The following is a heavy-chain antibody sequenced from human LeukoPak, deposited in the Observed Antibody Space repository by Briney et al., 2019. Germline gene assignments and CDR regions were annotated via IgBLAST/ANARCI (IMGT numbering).Heavy chain of an antibody. Sequence: PSETLSLTCTVSGGSISSGGYYWSWIRQHPGKGLEWIGYIYYSGSSFYTGSTYYNPSLKSRVTISVDTSKNQLSLKLTSVTAADTAVYYCARDSGNVVAPPAKGRIWFGPWGQGTLVTVSS. CDR1: GGSISSGGYY. V-gene: IGHV4-31*03. D-gene: IGHD2-15*01. J-gene: IGHJ5*02. CDR3: ARDSGNVVAPPAKGRIWFGP. CDR2: IYYSGSSFYTGST.